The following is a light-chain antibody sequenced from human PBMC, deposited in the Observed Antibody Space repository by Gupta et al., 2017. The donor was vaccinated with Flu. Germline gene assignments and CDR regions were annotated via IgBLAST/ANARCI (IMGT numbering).Light chain of an antibody. CDR1: QSISSW. Sequence: DIQMTTSPSTLSASIGDRVTITCRASQSISSWLAWYQQKPGKAPKLLIYKASTLESGVPSRFSGSGSGTEFTLTISSLQPDDFATYYCQQYNTYPLTFGQGTKVEIK. CDR3: QQYNTYPLT. V-gene: IGKV1-5*03. J-gene: IGKJ1*01. CDR2: KAS.